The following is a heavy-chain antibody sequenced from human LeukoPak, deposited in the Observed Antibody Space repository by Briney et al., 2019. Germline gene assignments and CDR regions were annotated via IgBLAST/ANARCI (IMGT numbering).Heavy chain of an antibody. D-gene: IGHD3-16*01. CDR3: VTVHVRFLDI. Sequence: GGSLRLSCAASGLTFSNYWLTWVRQTPGKGLEWVANINHDGSEKNYVDSVKGRFTISRDNAKNSIYPQMNSLRAEDTAVYYCVTVHVRFLDIWGKGKMVTVST. CDR1: GLTFSNYW. CDR2: INHDGSEK. J-gene: IGHJ3*02. V-gene: IGHV3-7*03.